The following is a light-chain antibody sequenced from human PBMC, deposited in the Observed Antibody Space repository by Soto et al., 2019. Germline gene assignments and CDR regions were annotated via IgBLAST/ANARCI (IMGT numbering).Light chain of an antibody. Sequence: SALTQPASMSGSPGQPLTISCPGTSSDFGGYNYVSWHQQHPGKAPKLMIYYVSNRPSGVSNRFSGSKSGNTASLTISGLQAEDEDDYYCSSYTRSSTYVCGTGTKVTVL. CDR1: SSDFGGYNY. CDR2: YVS. V-gene: IGLV2-14*01. CDR3: SSYTRSSTYV. J-gene: IGLJ1*01.